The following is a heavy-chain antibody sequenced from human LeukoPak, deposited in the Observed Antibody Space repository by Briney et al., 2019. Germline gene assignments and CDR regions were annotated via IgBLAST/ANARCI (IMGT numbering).Heavy chain of an antibody. J-gene: IGHJ4*02. CDR2: IYYSGST. Sequence: SETLSLTCTVSGGSISSYYWSWIRRPPGKGLEWIGYIYYSGSTNYNPSLKSRVTISVDTSKNQFSLKLSSVTAADTAVYYCASSGSGSYYYYYFDYWGQGTLVTVSS. D-gene: IGHD3-10*01. CDR3: ASSGSGSYYYYYFDY. V-gene: IGHV4-59*01. CDR1: GGSISSYY.